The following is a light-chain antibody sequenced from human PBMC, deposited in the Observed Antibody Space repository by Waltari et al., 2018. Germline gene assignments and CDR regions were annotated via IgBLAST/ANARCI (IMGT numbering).Light chain of an antibody. J-gene: IGKJ2*01. V-gene: IGKV1-39*01. CDR3: QQSYTTPYT. CDR1: QSISKY. CDR2: GAS. Sequence: DIQKTQSPSSLSASVGDRVTITCRASQSISKYLKWYKQKPGKAPKLLIYGASSLQSGVPPRFSGSGSGTEFTLTISSLQPEDFATYSCQQSYTTPYTFGQGTKLEI.